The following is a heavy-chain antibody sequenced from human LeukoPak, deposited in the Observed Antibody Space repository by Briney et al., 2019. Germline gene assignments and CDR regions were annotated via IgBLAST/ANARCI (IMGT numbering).Heavy chain of an antibody. CDR1: GFTFSSYG. CDR3: AKDYNWPDR. V-gene: IGHV3-23*01. Sequence: GGSLRLSCAASGFTFSSYGMTSVRQAPGKGLEWVSTINTSGGTTYYTDSVKGRFTGSRDNSKNTLYLQMNSLRAEYTTAYYCAKDYNWPDRWGQGTLVTVSS. CDR2: INTSGGTT. J-gene: IGHJ5*02.